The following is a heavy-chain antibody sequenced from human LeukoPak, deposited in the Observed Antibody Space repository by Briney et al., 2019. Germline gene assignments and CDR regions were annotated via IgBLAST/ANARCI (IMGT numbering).Heavy chain of an antibody. J-gene: IGHJ4*03. CDR1: GFTFSDYA. D-gene: IGHD1-26*01. CDR3: AKDRWERPPGYFDY. V-gene: IGHV3-23*01. Sequence: PGGSLRLSCTASGFTFSDYAMSWVRQAPGKGLEWVSVIGGGGGDTYYADSVKGRFTTYRVNSKNTLYLRMNSLRAEDTAVYYCAKDRWERPPGYFDYWGQGTLVTVSS. CDR2: IGGGGGDT.